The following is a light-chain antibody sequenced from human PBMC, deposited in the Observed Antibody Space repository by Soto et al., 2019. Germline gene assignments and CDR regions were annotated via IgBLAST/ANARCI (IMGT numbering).Light chain of an antibody. CDR1: SSDVGSYNR. CDR2: EVS. J-gene: IGLJ1*01. CDR3: SLYTSSSHV. V-gene: IGLV2-18*01. Sequence: QSFLAQPPSVSVSPGQSVTISCSGTSSDVGSYNRVSWYQQPPGTAPKLMIYEVSNRPSGVPDRFSGSKSGNTASLTISGLQAEDEADYYCSLYTSSSHVFGTGTKVTVL.